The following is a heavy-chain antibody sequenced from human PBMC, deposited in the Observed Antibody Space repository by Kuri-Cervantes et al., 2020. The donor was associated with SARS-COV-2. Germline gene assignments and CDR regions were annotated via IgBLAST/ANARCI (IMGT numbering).Heavy chain of an antibody. Sequence: SETLSLTCTVSGGSISSSSYYWGWIRQPPGKGLEWIGSIYYSGSTYHNPSLKSRVTISVDTSKNQFSLKLSSVTAADTAVYYCARLTGYSSGWYWASWWFDPWGQGTLVTVSS. J-gene: IGHJ5*02. CDR2: IYYSGST. D-gene: IGHD6-19*01. CDR3: ARLTGYSSGWYWASWWFDP. CDR1: GGSISSSSYY. V-gene: IGHV4-39*01.